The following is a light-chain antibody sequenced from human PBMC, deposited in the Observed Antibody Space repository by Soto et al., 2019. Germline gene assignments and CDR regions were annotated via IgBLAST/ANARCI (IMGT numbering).Light chain of an antibody. CDR2: DVS. J-gene: IGLJ1*01. CDR3: TSYTSSSTPYV. Sequence: QSVLTQPASVSGSPGQSITIPCAGTSSDVGGYTYVSWYQQHPGKAPKLMIYDVSNRPSGVSNRFSGSKSGNTASLTISGLQAEDEADYYCTSYTSSSTPYVFGGGTKLTVL. V-gene: IGLV2-14*01. CDR1: SSDVGGYTY.